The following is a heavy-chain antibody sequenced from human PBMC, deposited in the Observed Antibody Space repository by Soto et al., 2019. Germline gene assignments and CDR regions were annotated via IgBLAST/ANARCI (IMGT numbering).Heavy chain of an antibody. J-gene: IGHJ6*02. CDR2: IYPGDSDI. V-gene: IGHV5-51*01. D-gene: IGHD5-12*01. CDR1: GYSFTSYW. Sequence: GESLKISYKGSGYSFTSYWIGWVRQMPGKGLEWMGIIYPGDSDIRYSPSFQGQVTISADKSISTAYLQWSGLKASDTAIYYCARQLPYGGNSYYGMDVWGQGTTVTVSS. CDR3: ARQLPYGGNSYYGMDV.